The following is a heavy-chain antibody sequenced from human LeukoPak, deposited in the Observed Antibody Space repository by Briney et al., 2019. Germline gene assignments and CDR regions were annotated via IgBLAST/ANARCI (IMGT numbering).Heavy chain of an antibody. V-gene: IGHV4-34*01. CDR3: ERRRWLQPLDY. Sequence: PSETLSLTCAVYGGSFSDYYWSWIRQPPGKGLEWIGEINHSGSTNYNPSLKSRVSISVDTSKNQFSLRLSYVTAADTAEYYCERRRWLQPLDYWGQGTLVIVSS. D-gene: IGHD5-24*01. CDR2: INHSGST. CDR1: GGSFSDYY. J-gene: IGHJ4*02.